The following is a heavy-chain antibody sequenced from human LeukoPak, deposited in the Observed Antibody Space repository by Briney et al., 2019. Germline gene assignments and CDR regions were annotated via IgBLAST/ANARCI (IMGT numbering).Heavy chain of an antibody. V-gene: IGHV3-9*01. J-gene: IGHJ6*02. CDR2: ISWNSKNI. CDR1: GFTFDDYA. Sequence: GGSLRLSCAASGFTFDDYAMVWGRQAPGKGLEWVSGISWNSKNIGYAASVKGRFTISRDNAKNSLYLQMNSLRAEDTAFYYCAKGNRDSSGFYYYYGMDVWGQGTTVTVSS. CDR3: AKGNRDSSGFYYYYGMDV. D-gene: IGHD3-22*01.